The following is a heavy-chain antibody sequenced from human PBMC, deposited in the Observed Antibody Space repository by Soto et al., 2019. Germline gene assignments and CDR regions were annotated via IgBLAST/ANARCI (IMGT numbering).Heavy chain of an antibody. Sequence: QVQLVQSGAEVKKPGSSVKVSCKASGGTFSSYAISWVRQAPGQGLGWMGGIIPIFGTADYAQKFQGRGTITADQDTSTAYLDICSLRSEDPAVYYCARDQDVSNYHGMDVWGQGTTVTVSS. CDR3: ARDQDVSNYHGMDV. D-gene: IGHD3-22*01. CDR1: GGTFSSYA. V-gene: IGHV1-69*12. J-gene: IGHJ6*02. CDR2: IIPIFGTA.